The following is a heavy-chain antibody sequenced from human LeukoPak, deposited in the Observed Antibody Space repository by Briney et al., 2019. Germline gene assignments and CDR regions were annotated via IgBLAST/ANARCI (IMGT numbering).Heavy chain of an antibody. CDR3: ARHKSYFDY. CDR2: IYYSGST. CDR1: GGSISSSSYS. V-gene: IGHV4-39*01. J-gene: IGHJ4*02. Sequence: SETLSLTCTVSGGSISSSSYSWGWIRQPPGKGLEWIGSIYYSGSTYYNPSLNSRATISIDTTKNQFSLKMSSVTAADAAVYYCARHKSYFDYWGQGTLVTVSS.